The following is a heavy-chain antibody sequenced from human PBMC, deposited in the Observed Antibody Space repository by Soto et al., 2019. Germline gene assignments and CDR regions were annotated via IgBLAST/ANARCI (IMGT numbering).Heavy chain of an antibody. Sequence: SETLSLTCSVSGGSISSTDYYWTWIRQPPGKGLEWIGYIHNSGSAYYNPSLKRQSTISIDTSKNQVSLKLSSVTAADTAVYYRDRVAFYASSGQYNFDYWGQGTLVTVSS. CDR3: DRVAFYASSGQYNFDY. D-gene: IGHD3-22*01. CDR2: IHNSGSA. V-gene: IGHV4-30-4*01. J-gene: IGHJ4*02. CDR1: GGSISSTDYY.